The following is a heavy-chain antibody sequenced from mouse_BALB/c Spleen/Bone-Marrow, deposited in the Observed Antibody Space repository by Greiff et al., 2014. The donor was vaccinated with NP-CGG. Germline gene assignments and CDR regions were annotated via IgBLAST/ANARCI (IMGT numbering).Heavy chain of an antibody. CDR2: ISSGSSTI. CDR3: ARSGYGDYYAMDY. D-gene: IGHD2-10*02. V-gene: IGHV5-17*02. Sequence: EVQVVESGGGLVQPGGSRKLSCAASGSTFSSFGIHWVRQAPEKGLEWVAYISSGSSTIYYADTVKGRFTISRDNPKNTLFLQMTSLRSEDTAMYYCARSGYGDYYAMDYWGQGTSVTVSS. J-gene: IGHJ4*01. CDR1: GSTFSSFG.